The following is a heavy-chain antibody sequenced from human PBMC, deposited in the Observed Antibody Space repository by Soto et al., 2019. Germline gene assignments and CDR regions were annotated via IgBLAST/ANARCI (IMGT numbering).Heavy chain of an antibody. J-gene: IGHJ3*02. CDR2: ILQSGSA. V-gene: IGHV4-30-2*01. Sequence: QLHLQESGSGLVKPSQTLSLTCAVSGGSISSSPYSWSWIRQPPGQGLEWIGYILQSGSAYYNPSLKSRATISVDTSKNQFSLKLSSMTAADTAVYYCARTVSKYGANAFDIWGQGTIVIVSS. CDR1: GGSISSSPYS. CDR3: ARTVSKYGANAFDI. D-gene: IGHD4-4*01.